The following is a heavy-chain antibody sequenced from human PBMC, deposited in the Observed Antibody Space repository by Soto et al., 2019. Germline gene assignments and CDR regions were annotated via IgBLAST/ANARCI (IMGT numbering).Heavy chain of an antibody. CDR1: GFTFSSYS. CDR3: ARVFYSVAGTGGLDY. CDR2: IISSSSTI. D-gene: IGHD6-19*01. Sequence: EVQLVESGGGLVQPGGSLRLSCAASGFTFSSYSMNWVRQAPGKGLEWVSYIISSSSTIYYSDYVKGRFTISSDNAKNSLYLQMNSLRDEDTAVYYCARVFYSVAGTGGLDYWGQGTLVTVSS. V-gene: IGHV3-48*02. J-gene: IGHJ4*02.